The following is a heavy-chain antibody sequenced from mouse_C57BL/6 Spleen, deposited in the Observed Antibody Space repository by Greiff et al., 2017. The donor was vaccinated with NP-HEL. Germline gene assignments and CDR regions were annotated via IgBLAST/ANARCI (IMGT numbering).Heavy chain of an antibody. CDR2: IDPENGDT. CDR3: TTSGYSKTWFAY. J-gene: IGHJ3*01. CDR1: GFNIKDDY. D-gene: IGHD2-5*01. Sequence: EVQLQQSGAELVRPGASVKLSCTASGFNIKDDYMHWVKQRPEQGLEWIGWIDPENGDTEYASKFQGKATITADTSSNTAYLQRSSLTSEDTAVYDCTTSGYSKTWFAYWGQGTLVTVSA. V-gene: IGHV14-4*01.